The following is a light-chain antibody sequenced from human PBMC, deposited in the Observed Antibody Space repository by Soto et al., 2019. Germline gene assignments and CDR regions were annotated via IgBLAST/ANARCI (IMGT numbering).Light chain of an antibody. V-gene: IGKV3-15*01. CDR3: QQYNNWPRT. CDR1: QSVSSN. Sequence: EIVMTRSPATLSVSPGERATLSCRASQSVSSNLAWYQQKPGQAPRLLIYGASTRATGIPARFSGSGSGTEFTLTISSLQSEDFAVYYCQQYNNWPRTLGQGTKGDSK. CDR2: GAS. J-gene: IGKJ1*01.